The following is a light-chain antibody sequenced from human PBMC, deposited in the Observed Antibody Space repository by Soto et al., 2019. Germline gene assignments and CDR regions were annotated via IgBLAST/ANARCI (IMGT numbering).Light chain of an antibody. J-gene: IGKJ2*01. V-gene: IGKV3-20*01. Sequence: EIVLTQSPGTLSLSPGERATLSCRASQSVSSTFLAWYQQTPGQAPRLLIYEASNRATGIPDRFSGSGSGTDFTLTISRLEPEDFAVYYCQQYVNSPLYTFCQGTKVDIK. CDR1: QSVSSTF. CDR2: EAS. CDR3: QQYVNSPLYT.